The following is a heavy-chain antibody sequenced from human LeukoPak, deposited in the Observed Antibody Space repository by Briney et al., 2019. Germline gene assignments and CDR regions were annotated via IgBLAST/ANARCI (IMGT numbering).Heavy chain of an antibody. V-gene: IGHV3-7*01. J-gene: IGHJ4*02. CDR2: IKQDGSEK. CDR3: ARDGDGYNYPY. Sequence: PGGSLRLSCAASGFTFSSYWMSWVRQAPGKGLEWVANIKQDGSEKYYVDSVKGRFTISRDNAKNSLYLQMNSLRAEDTAVHYCARDGDGYNYPYWGQGTLVTVSS. D-gene: IGHD5-24*01. CDR1: GFTFSSYW.